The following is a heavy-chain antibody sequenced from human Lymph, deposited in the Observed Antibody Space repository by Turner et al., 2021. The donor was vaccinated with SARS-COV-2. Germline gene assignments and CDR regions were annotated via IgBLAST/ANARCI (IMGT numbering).Heavy chain of an antibody. V-gene: IGHV3-30*04. CDR3: ARYGAGGYFYYGLDV. CDR2: ISYDGSNK. CDR1: GFTFSTYA. J-gene: IGHJ6*02. Sequence: QVQLVESGGGLVQPGRSLRLSCAASGFTFSTYAIHWVRQAAGKGLEGVAVISYDGSNKYYADSVKGRFTISRDNSKNTLYLQMNSLRAEDTAVYYCARYGAGGYFYYGLDVWGQGTTVTVSS. D-gene: IGHD3-10*01.